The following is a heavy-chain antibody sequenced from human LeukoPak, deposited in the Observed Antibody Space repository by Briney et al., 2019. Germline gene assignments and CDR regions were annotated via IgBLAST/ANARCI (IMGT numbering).Heavy chain of an antibody. Sequence: ASVKVSCKASGYTFTSYGISWVRQAPGQGLEWMGCISAYNGNTNYAQKLQGRVTMSTDTSTSTAYMELRSLRSDDTAVYYCAREGYLYSGSYSTPDYWGQGTLVTVSS. V-gene: IGHV1-18*01. CDR2: ISAYNGNT. CDR3: AREGYLYSGSYSTPDY. J-gene: IGHJ4*02. D-gene: IGHD1-26*01. CDR1: GYTFTSYG.